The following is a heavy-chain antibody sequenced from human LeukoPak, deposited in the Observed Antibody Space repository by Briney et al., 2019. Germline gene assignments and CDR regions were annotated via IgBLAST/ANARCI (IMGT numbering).Heavy chain of an antibody. J-gene: IGHJ4*02. CDR1: GGSFRGYY. CDR2: IIHSGRT. Sequence: PSETLSLTCAVYGGSFRGYYWSWIREPPGEGLEGSGEIIHSGRTNYNASLKSRLPISVDTSKKQSSLKLSSVTAADPAVYYCARLNRRYCSGGSCYSYYFDYWGQGTLVTVSS. CDR3: ARLNRRYCSGGSCYSYYFDY. V-gene: IGHV4-34*12. D-gene: IGHD2-15*01.